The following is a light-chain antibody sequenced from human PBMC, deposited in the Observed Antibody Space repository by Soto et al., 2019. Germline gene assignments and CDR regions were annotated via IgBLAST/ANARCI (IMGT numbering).Light chain of an antibody. CDR3: QQYDILPLT. CDR2: DVS. V-gene: IGKV1-33*01. CDR1: QDITNC. J-gene: IGKJ3*01. Sequence: DIQITHTPSSLSASVGDRVTFTCQSSQDITNCLNWYHQKPGKAPKLPIYDVSNLAAGVPSRFSGSGSGTHFTFTITNLQPEDAATYYCQQYDILPLTLGPGTKVDIK.